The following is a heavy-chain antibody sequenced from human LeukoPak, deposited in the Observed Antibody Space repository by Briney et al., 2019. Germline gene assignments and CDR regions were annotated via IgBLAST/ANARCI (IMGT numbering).Heavy chain of an antibody. J-gene: IGHJ3*02. CDR1: GGSISSGNYY. V-gene: IGHV4-61*02. CDR2: IYTSGGT. D-gene: IGHD4-11*01. Sequence: SETLSLTCTVSGGSISSGNYYWSWIRQPAGKGLEWIGRIYTSGGTNYNPSLKSRVTISVDTSKNQFSLKLSSVTAADTAVYYCARGGLQKTSDAFDIWGQGTMVTVSS. CDR3: ARGGLQKTSDAFDI.